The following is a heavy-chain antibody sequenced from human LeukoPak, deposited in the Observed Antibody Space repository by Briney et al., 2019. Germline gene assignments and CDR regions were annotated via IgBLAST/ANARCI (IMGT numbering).Heavy chain of an antibody. Sequence: PSETPSLTCTVSGDSISSYYWSWIRQPPGKGLEWIGYIYYRGNTWYNPSLKTRVTISVDTSKNQFSLNLNSVTAADTAVYCCSRHKSVVISANGIFDHWGQGTLVSVSS. CDR3: SRHKSVVISANGIFDH. D-gene: IGHD2-21*01. J-gene: IGHJ4*02. V-gene: IGHV4-59*08. CDR1: GDSISSYY. CDR2: IYYRGNT.